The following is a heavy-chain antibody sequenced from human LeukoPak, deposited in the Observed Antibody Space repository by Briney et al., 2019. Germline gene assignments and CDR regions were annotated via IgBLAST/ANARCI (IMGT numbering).Heavy chain of an antibody. D-gene: IGHD5-18*01. Sequence: PGGSLRLSCAASGFTFSSYGMSRVRQAPGKGLEWVSAISGSGGSTYYADSVKGRFTISRDNSKNTLYLQMNSLRAEDTAVYYCAKGGQLWPNYYYYMDVWGKGTTVTISS. CDR2: ISGSGGST. J-gene: IGHJ6*03. V-gene: IGHV3-23*01. CDR1: GFTFSSYG. CDR3: AKGGQLWPNYYYYMDV.